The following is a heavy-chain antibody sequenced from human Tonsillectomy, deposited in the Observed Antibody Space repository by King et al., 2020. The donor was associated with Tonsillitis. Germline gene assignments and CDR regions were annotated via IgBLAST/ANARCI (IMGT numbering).Heavy chain of an antibody. CDR1: GFTFSGSA. J-gene: IGHJ4*02. Sequence: QLVQSGGGLVQPGGSLKLSCAASGFTFSGSAMHWVRQASGKGLEWVGRIRSKAHNYATAYAASVKGRFTISRDDSKNTAYLQMNSLKTEDTAVYYCSSRGYSGNYYGYYWGQGTLVTVSS. V-gene: IGHV3-73*01. CDR2: IRSKAHNYAT. D-gene: IGHD1-26*01. CDR3: SSRGYSGNYYGYY.